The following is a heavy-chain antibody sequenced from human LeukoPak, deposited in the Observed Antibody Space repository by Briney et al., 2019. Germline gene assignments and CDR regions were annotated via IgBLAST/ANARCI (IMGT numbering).Heavy chain of an antibody. CDR1: GGSISSYY. Sequence: SETLSLTCTVPGGSISSYYWSWIRQPAGKGLEWIGRIYTSGSTNYNPSLKSRVTMSVDTSKNQFSLKLSSVTAADTAVYYCARARDYYGSSGYYYFDYWGQGTLVTVSS. CDR3: ARARDYYGSSGYYYFDY. D-gene: IGHD3-22*01. V-gene: IGHV4-4*07. J-gene: IGHJ4*02. CDR2: IYTSGST.